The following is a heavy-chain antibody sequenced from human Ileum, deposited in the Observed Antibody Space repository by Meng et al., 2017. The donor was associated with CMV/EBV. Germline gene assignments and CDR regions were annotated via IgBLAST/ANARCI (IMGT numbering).Heavy chain of an antibody. CDR2: ISSSGSTI. D-gene: IGHD2-2*01. J-gene: IGHJ6*02. CDR1: GFTFSDYY. Sequence: GESLKISCAASGFTFSDYYMSWIRQAPGKGLEWVSYISSSGSTIYYADSVKGRFTISRDNAKNSLYLQMNSLRAEDTAVYYCARDNRYCSSTSCLGPYYYYGMDVWGQGTTVTGAS. V-gene: IGHV3-11*04. CDR3: ARDNRYCSSTSCLGPYYYYGMDV.